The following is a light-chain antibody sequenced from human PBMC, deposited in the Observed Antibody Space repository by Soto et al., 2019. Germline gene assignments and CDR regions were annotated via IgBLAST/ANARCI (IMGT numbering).Light chain of an antibody. CDR2: DVS. CDR1: SSDVGDYNY. CDR3: SSYTSSSTRV. Sequence: QSVLTQPASVSGSPGQSITISCTGTSSDVGDYNYVSWYQQHPGKAPKLVIFDVSDRPSGVSNRFSGSKSGNTASLTISGLQAEDEADYYCSSYTSSSTRVFGTGTKATVL. J-gene: IGLJ1*01. V-gene: IGLV2-14*01.